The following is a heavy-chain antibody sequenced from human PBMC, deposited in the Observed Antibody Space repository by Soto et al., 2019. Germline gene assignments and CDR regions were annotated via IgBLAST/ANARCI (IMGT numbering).Heavy chain of an antibody. CDR1: GFTFSSYA. Sequence: PGGSLRLSCGASGFTFSSYAMSWVRQAPGKGLEWGSAISGSGGSTYYADSGKGPFTISRANSKNTLYLQMNSLRAADTAVYYCAKRPLPNYSSSSIPTFYYFDYWGQGTLVTVSS. J-gene: IGHJ4*02. D-gene: IGHD6-6*01. V-gene: IGHV3-23*01. CDR2: ISGSGGST. CDR3: AKRPLPNYSSSSIPTFYYFDY.